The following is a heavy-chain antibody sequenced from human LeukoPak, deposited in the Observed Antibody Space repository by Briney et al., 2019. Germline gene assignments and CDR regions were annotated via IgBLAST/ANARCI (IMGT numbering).Heavy chain of an antibody. J-gene: IGHJ4*02. Sequence: GGSLRLSCAASGFTFSSYAMSWVRQAPGKGLEWVSAISGGGGGTYYADSVKGRFTISRDNAKNTLYLQMNSLRAEDTAVYYCTRDWRNLGYDYWGQGTLVTVSS. CDR3: TRDWRNLGYDY. CDR1: GFTFSSYA. V-gene: IGHV3-23*01. D-gene: IGHD5-12*01. CDR2: ISGGGGGT.